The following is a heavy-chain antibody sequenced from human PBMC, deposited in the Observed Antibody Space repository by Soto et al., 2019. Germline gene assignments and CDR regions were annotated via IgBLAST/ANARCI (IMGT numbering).Heavy chain of an antibody. Sequence: SCKASGYTFTSYAMHWVRQAPGQRLEWMGWINAGNGNTKYSQKFQGRVTITRDTSTSTAYMELRSLRSDDTAVYYCARGVGSGSYYNQYNWFDPWGQGTLVTVSS. CDR2: INAGNGNT. D-gene: IGHD3-10*01. CDR1: GYTFTSYA. CDR3: ARGVGSGSYYNQYNWFDP. J-gene: IGHJ5*02. V-gene: IGHV1-3*01.